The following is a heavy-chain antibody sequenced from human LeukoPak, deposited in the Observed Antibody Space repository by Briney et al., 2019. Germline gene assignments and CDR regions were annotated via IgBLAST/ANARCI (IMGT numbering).Heavy chain of an antibody. CDR1: GVSISSSSYY. Sequence: SETLSLTCTVSGVSISSSSYYWGWIRQPPGKGLEWIGEINHSGSTNNNPSLKSRVTISVDTSKTQFTLKLSSVTAADTAVYYFARDRGGSYYYYNMDVWGKGTTVTISS. CDR3: ARDRGGSYYYYNMDV. J-gene: IGHJ6*03. D-gene: IGHD1-26*01. CDR2: INHSGST. V-gene: IGHV4-39*06.